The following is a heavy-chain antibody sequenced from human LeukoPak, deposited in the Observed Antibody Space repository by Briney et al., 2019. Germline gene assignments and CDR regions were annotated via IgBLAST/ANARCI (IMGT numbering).Heavy chain of an antibody. CDR1: GYIFTAYY. D-gene: IGHD3-10*02. J-gene: IGHJ5*02. CDR3: AREMFRGHNWFDP. Sequence: GASVKVSCKASGYIFTAYYMHWVRQAPGQGLEWMGWINPHSGDTDYAQKFRGRVTMPRATSISTAYMELSWLRSDDTAVYYCAREMFRGHNWFDPWGQGTLVTVSP. V-gene: IGHV1-2*02. CDR2: INPHSGDT.